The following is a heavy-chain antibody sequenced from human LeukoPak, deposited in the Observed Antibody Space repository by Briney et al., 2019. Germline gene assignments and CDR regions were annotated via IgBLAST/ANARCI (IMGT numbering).Heavy chain of an antibody. CDR1: GGSISSYY. CDR2: IYYSGST. CDR3: ARGGYYDSSGYYEPFDY. Sequence: SETLSLTCTVSGGSISSYYWSWIRQPPGKGLEWIGYIYYSGSTYYNPSLKSRVTISVDTSKNQFSLKLSSVTAADTAVYYCARGGYYDSSGYYEPFDYWGQGTLVTVSS. J-gene: IGHJ4*02. V-gene: IGHV4-59*12. D-gene: IGHD3-22*01.